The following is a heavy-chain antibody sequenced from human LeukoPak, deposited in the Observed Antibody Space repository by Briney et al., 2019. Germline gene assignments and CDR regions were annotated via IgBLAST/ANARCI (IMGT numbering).Heavy chain of an antibody. V-gene: IGHV4-39*01. CDR1: GGSISSNSYY. CDR3: ARFSSGWYSGDY. CDR2: IYYSGST. J-gene: IGHJ4*02. D-gene: IGHD6-19*01. Sequence: SETLSLTCTVPGGSISSNSYYWGWIRKPPGKGLEWIGSIYYSGSTYYNPSLKSRVTISVDTSKKQFSLKLSSVTAADTAVYYCARFSSGWYSGDYWGQGTLVTVSS.